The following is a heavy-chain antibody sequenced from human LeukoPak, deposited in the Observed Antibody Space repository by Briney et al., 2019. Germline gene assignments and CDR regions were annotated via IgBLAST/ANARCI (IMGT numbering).Heavy chain of an antibody. D-gene: IGHD3-3*01. CDR3: ARGRADFWSGYYPYYFDY. Sequence: ASVKVSCKASGYRFTSYGMQWVRQAPGQRFEWMGWINAANGNTKYSRKFQNRVTITMDTSASSAYMELSSLRSEDTAVYYCARGRADFWSGYYPYYFDYWGQGTLVTVSS. J-gene: IGHJ4*02. V-gene: IGHV1-3*01. CDR2: INAANGNT. CDR1: GYRFTSYG.